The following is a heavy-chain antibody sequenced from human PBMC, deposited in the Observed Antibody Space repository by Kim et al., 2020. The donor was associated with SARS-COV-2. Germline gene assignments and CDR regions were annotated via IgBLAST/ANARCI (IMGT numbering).Heavy chain of an antibody. CDR3: AKDKRGYSYGTGLDY. Sequence: GGSLRLSCAASGFTFSSYGMHWVRQAPGKGLEWVAVISYDGSNKYYADSVKGRFTISRDNSKNTLYLQMNSLRAEDTAVYYCAKDKRGYSYGTGLDYWG. CDR2: ISYDGSNK. V-gene: IGHV3-30*18. CDR1: GFTFSSYG. D-gene: IGHD5-18*01. J-gene: IGHJ4*01.